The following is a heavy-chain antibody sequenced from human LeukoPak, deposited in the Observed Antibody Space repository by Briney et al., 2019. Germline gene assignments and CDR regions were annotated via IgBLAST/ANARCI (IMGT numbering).Heavy chain of an antibody. V-gene: IGHV3-74*01. Sequence: PGGSLRLSCAASGFTFRSYEMHWVRLTPGKGLTWVSRINSDGTKTDYADSVKGRFTISRDNGKNTLYLQMNSLRAEDTATYYCASLDPFDYWGQGTLVTVSS. CDR3: ASLDPFDY. CDR1: GFTFRSYE. J-gene: IGHJ4*02. CDR2: INSDGTKT.